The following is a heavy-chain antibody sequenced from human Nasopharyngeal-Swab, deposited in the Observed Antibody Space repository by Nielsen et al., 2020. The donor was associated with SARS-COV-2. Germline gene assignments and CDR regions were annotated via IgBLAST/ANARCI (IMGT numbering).Heavy chain of an antibody. V-gene: IGHV4-4*02. J-gene: IGHJ4*02. CDR1: GGSISSSNW. CDR3: ARDITIFGVVIGFDY. D-gene: IGHD3-3*01. CDR2: IYHSGNT. Sequence: SETLSLTCAVSGGSISSSNWWSWVRQPPGKGLEWIGEIYHSGNTNYNPSLKSRVTISVDKSKNQFSLKLSSVTAADTAVYYCARDITIFGVVIGFDYWGQGTLVTVSS.